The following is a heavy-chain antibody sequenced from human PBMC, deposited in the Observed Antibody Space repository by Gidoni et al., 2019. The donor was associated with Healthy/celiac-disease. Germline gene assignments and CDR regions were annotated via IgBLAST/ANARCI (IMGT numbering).Heavy chain of an antibody. CDR2: INHSGST. D-gene: IGHD4-17*01. CDR1: VGSFSGYY. V-gene: IGHV4-34*01. J-gene: IGHJ6*02. CDR3: ARDPGFTVTTGYYGMDV. Sequence: QVQLQQWGAGLLKPSETLSLTCAVYVGSFSGYYWSWIRQPPGKGLEWLGEINHSGSTNYNPSRKSRVTISVDTSKNQFSLKLSSVTAADTAVYYCARDPGFTVTTGYYGMDVWGQGTTVTVSS.